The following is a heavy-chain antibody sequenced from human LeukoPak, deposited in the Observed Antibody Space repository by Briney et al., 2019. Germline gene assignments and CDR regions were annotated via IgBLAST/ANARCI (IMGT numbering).Heavy chain of an antibody. CDR1: GFTFRSYG. CDR3: ARYNSGSGDY. D-gene: IGHD1-26*01. J-gene: IGHJ4*02. Sequence: GGSLRLSCAASGFTFRSYGMHWVRQPPGKGLEWVAVIWYDGSNKYYADSVKGRFTISRDNSKNTVYLQMSSLSAEDTAVYYCARYNSGSGDYWGQGTLVTVSS. CDR2: IWYDGSNK. V-gene: IGHV3-33*01.